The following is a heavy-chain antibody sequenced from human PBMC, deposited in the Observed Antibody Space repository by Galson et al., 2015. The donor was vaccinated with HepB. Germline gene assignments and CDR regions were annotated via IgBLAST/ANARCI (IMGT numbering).Heavy chain of an antibody. J-gene: IGHJ3*02. CDR1: GFTFSSYG. CDR3: ARSGYSSSWYGVGATSDAFDI. V-gene: IGHV3-33*01. D-gene: IGHD6-13*01. Sequence: SLRLSCAASGFTFSSYGMHWVRQAPGKGLEWVAVIWYGGSNKYYADSVKGRFTISRDNSKNTLYLQMNSLRAEDTAVYYCARSGYSSSWYGVGATSDAFDIWGQGTMVTVSS. CDR2: IWYGGSNK.